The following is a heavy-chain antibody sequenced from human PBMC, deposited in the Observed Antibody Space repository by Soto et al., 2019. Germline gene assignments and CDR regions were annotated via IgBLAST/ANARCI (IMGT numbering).Heavy chain of an antibody. CDR3: ARDTAMALPDA. J-gene: IGHJ4*02. Sequence: QVQLVQSGTEVKKPGASVKVSCRASGYTFTSYAISWVRQAPGQGLEWMGWIHPYNGNTNYAQKLQGRVTMTTDTSTSTAYMELRSLRSDDTAVYYCARDTAMALPDAWGQGTLVTVSS. CDR2: IHPYNGNT. CDR1: GYTFTSYA. D-gene: IGHD5-18*01. V-gene: IGHV1-18*01.